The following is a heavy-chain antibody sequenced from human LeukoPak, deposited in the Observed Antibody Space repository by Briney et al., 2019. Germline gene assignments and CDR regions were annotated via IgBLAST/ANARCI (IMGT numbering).Heavy chain of an antibody. CDR3: ARSPLTIGSYGMDV. V-gene: IGHV1-2*02. D-gene: IGHD3-9*01. Sequence: GASVKVSCKASGYTLTGYYMHWVRQAPGQGLEWMGWINPNSGGTNYAQKFQGRVTMTRDTSISTAYMELSRLRSDDTAVYYCARSPLTIGSYGMDVWGQGTTVTVSS. CDR2: INPNSGGT. J-gene: IGHJ6*02. CDR1: GYTLTGYY.